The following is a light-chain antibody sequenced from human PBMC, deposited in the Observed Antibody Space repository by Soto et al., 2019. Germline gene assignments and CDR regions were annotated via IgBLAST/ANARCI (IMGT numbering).Light chain of an antibody. CDR2: EDS. J-gene: IGLJ2*01. CDR1: SSDVGSWNL. CDR3: CSYAGSSTVV. Sequence: QSALTQPASVSGSPGQSITISCTGTSSDVGSWNLVSWYQQHPGKAPKLMIYEDSKRPSGVSNRFSGSKSGNTASLTISGLQAEDEADDYCCSYAGSSTVVFGGGTKVTVL. V-gene: IGLV2-23*01.